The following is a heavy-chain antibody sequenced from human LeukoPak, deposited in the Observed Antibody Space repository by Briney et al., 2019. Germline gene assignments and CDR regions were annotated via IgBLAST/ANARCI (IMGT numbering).Heavy chain of an antibody. Sequence: KSGGSLRLSCAASGFTFSDYYMSWIRQAPGKGLEWVSYISSSGSTIYYADSVKGRFTISRDNAKNSLYLQMNSLRAEDTAVYYCARAPRGGHGYYYGMDVWGQGTTVTVSS. CDR2: ISSSGSTI. CDR3: ARAPRGGHGYYYGMDV. D-gene: IGHD2-15*01. CDR1: GFTFSDYY. J-gene: IGHJ6*02. V-gene: IGHV3-11*01.